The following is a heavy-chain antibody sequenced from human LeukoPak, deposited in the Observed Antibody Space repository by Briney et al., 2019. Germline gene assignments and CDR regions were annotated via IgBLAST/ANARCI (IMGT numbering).Heavy chain of an antibody. D-gene: IGHD6-19*01. Sequence: PSETLSLTCTVSGGSMSSYYWSWIRQSAGKGLEWIGRIFSSGSTNYNPSLKSRAAMSVDMSKNQFSLTLSSVTAADTALYYCARGGYGNGCYLDYWGQGTLVTVSS. CDR1: GGSMSSYY. CDR2: IFSSGST. J-gene: IGHJ4*02. CDR3: ARGGYGNGCYLDY. V-gene: IGHV4-4*07.